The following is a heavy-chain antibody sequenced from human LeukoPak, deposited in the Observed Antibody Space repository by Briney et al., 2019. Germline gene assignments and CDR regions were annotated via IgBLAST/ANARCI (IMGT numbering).Heavy chain of an antibody. CDR3: ARVAIVVVPAALYYFDY. V-gene: IGHV1-2*02. CDR1: GYTFTSYG. Sequence: GASVKVSCKASGYTFTSYGISWVRQAPGQGLEWMGWINPNSGGTNYAQKFQGRVTVTRDTSISTAYMELSRLRSDDTAVYYCARVAIVVVPAALYYFDYWGQGTLVTVSS. CDR2: INPNSGGT. D-gene: IGHD2-2*01. J-gene: IGHJ4*02.